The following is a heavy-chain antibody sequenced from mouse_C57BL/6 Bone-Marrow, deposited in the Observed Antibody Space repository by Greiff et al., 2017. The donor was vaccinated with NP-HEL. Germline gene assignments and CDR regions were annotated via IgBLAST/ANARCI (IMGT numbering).Heavy chain of an antibody. CDR2: IDPSDSYT. CDR3: ARVIITTVVFDC. Sequence: QVQLQQPGAELVRPGTSVKLSCKASGYTFTSYWMHWVKQRPGQGLEWIGVIDPSDSYTNYNQKFKGKATLTVDTSSSTAYMQLSSLTSEDSAVYYCARVIITTVVFDCWGQGTTLTVSS. V-gene: IGHV1-59*01. D-gene: IGHD1-1*01. J-gene: IGHJ2*01. CDR1: GYTFTSYW.